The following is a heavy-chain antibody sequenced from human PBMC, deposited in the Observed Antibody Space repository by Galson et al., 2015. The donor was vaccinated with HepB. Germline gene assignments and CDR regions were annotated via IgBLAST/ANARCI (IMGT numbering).Heavy chain of an antibody. D-gene: IGHD4/OR15-4a*01. CDR2: IYWDDTK. J-gene: IGHJ4*02. Sequence: PALVKPTQTLTLTCTFSGFSLSATAVGVGWIRQPPGKALEWLALIYWDDTKLYSPSLRGRVTVTKDTSKNQVVLIMTDMDPVDTATYYCAHGAGWLFDFWGQGTLVTVSS. CDR1: GFSLSATAVG. V-gene: IGHV2-5*02. CDR3: AHGAGWLFDF.